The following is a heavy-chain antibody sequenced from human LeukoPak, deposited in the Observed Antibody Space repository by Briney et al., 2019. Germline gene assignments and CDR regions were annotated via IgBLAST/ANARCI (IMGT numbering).Heavy chain of an antibody. V-gene: IGHV3-66*01. J-gene: IGHJ4*02. CDR2: ICSGGST. CDR1: GFTVSSNY. Sequence: GGSLRLSCAASGFTVSSNYMSCVRQAPGKGLEWVSVICSGGSTYYADSVKGRFTISRDNSKNTLYLQMNSLRAEDTAVYYCARGSGPRRDYFDYWGQGTLVTVSS. D-gene: IGHD2-15*01. CDR3: ARGSGPRRDYFDY.